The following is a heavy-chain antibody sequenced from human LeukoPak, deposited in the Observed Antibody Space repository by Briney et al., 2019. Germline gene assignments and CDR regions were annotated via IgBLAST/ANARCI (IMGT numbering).Heavy chain of an antibody. CDR2: IRGDATTT. V-gene: IGHV3-23*01. Sequence: RRSLRLSCVPSAFIFTSYAMSWVRQAPREGLAWVAVIRGDATTTDNADSVEGGFAISRDNSKNAVYLKANSLSPEYTAVYYCAAYYYDSRRSSRGGFDYWGQGVLVTVSS. CDR1: AFIFTSYA. D-gene: IGHD3-10*01. J-gene: IGHJ4*02. CDR3: AAYYYDSRRSSRGGFDY.